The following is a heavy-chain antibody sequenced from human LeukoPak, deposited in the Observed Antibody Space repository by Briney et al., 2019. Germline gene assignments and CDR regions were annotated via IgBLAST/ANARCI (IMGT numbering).Heavy chain of an antibody. D-gene: IGHD3-10*01. V-gene: IGHV4-39*07. CDR1: GGSISSSSYY. J-gene: IGHJ4*02. CDR2: IYYSGST. Sequence: PSETLSLTCTVSGGSISSSSYYWGWIRQPPGKGLEWIGSIYYSGSTYYNPSLKSRVTISVDTSKNQFSLKLSSVTAADTAVYYCARVYVVRGVNNNFDYWGQGTLVTVSS. CDR3: ARVYVVRGVNNNFDY.